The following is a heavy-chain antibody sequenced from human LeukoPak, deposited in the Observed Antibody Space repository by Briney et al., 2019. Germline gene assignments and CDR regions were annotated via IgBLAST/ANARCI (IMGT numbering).Heavy chain of an antibody. CDR1: RCTLSSYL. D-gene: IGHD3/OR15-3a*01. Sequence: VGSLRLSCAATRCTLSSYLRGGVRQAPGKGLEGVSVITGSGGNTYYAESVKGRFTISRDNSRNTLYLQMNSLRAEDTAVYFCAKPHDGGRLLHWDFWAQGTVVTVSS. CDR3: AKPHDGGRLLHWDF. V-gene: IGHV3-23*01. CDR2: ITGSGGNT. J-gene: IGHJ4*02.